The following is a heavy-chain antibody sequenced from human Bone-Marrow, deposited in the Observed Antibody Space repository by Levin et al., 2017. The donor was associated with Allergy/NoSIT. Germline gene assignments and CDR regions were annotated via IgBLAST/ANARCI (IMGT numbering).Heavy chain of an antibody. CDR1: GYTFTSYG. CDR2: ISSSNGNT. Sequence: GESLKISCKASGYTFTSYGISWVRQAPGQGLEWMGWISSSNGNTNYAQKFQDRVTMTTDSSTSTAYMELRSLTSDDTAVYYCARDRRTISNNWFGPWGQGTLVTVSS. V-gene: IGHV1-18*01. D-gene: IGHD3-3*01. J-gene: IGHJ5*02. CDR3: ARDRRTISNNWFGP.